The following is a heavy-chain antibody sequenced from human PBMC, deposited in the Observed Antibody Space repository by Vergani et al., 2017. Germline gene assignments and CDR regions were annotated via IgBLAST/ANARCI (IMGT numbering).Heavy chain of an antibody. CDR3: ARRYYDFWSGYYRGWFDP. J-gene: IGHJ5*02. V-gene: IGHV4-39*01. CDR1: GGSISSSSYY. D-gene: IGHD3-3*01. Sequence: QLQLQESGPGLVKPSETLSLTCTVSGGSISSSSYYWGWIHQPPGKGLEWIGSIYYSGSTYYNPSLKSRVTISVDTAKNQFSLKLSSVTAADTAVYYCARRYYDFWSGYYRGWFDPWGQGTLVTVSS. CDR2: IYYSGST.